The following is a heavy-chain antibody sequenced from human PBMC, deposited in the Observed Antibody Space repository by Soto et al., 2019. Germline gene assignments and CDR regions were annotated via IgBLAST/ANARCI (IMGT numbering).Heavy chain of an antibody. Sequence: QVQLVQSGAEVKKPGSSVKVSCKASGGTFSSYTISWVRQAPGQGLEWMGRIIPILGIANYAQKFQGRVTITADKSPSTAYMERSSLRSEDTAVYYCASYLAYCGGDCYSWGLGTLVTVSS. D-gene: IGHD2-21*02. CDR2: IIPILGIA. V-gene: IGHV1-69*02. CDR3: ASYLAYCGGDCYS. CDR1: GGTFSSYT. J-gene: IGHJ4*02.